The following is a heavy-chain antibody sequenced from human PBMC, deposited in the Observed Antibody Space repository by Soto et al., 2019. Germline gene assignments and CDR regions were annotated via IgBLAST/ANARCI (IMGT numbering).Heavy chain of an antibody. J-gene: IGHJ4*02. V-gene: IGHV1-69*13. Sequence: SVKVSCKDSGGLFSSFAISWVRQAPGQGLEWMGGIIPVFGTTNYAQRFQGRVTITADESTNTAYMELSSLTSDDTAMYYCARGGGPYVWFNEFWGQGTQVTVSS. CDR2: IIPVFGTT. D-gene: IGHD3-16*01. CDR1: GGLFSSFA. CDR3: ARGGGPYVWFNEF.